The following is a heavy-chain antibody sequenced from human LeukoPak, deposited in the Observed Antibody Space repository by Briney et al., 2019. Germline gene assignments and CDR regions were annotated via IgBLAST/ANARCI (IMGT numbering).Heavy chain of an antibody. D-gene: IGHD2-15*01. V-gene: IGHV1-2*02. CDR3: ARERQWGFNYFDY. CDR2: INPNSGDT. CDR1: GYSSTGYY. Sequence: ASVKVSCKASGYSSTGYYMHWVRQAPGQGLEWMGWINPNSGDTNYAQKFQGRVTMTRDTSISTAYMDLSRLRSDDTAVYYCARERQWGFNYFDYWGQGTLVTVSS. J-gene: IGHJ4*02.